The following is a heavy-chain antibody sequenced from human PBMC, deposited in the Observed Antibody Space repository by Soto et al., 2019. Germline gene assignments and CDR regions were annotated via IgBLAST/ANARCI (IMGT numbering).Heavy chain of an antibody. CDR2: ISSSGDST. J-gene: IGHJ3*02. CDR1: GFTFSIYA. V-gene: IGHV3-23*01. Sequence: QTGGSLRLSCAASGFTFSIYAMNWARQAPGKGLEWVSSISSSGDSTYYADSVKGWFTISRDNSKNTLYLQMNSLRAEDTAVYYCAKDLYLHLVLRYFGWSPTSDAFDIWGQGTMVTVSS. D-gene: IGHD3-9*01. CDR3: AKDLYLHLVLRYFGWSPTSDAFDI.